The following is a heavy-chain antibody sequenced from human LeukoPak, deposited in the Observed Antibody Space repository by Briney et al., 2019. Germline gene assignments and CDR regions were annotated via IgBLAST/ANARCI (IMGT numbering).Heavy chain of an antibody. CDR3: ASNYGDSLLSYYYYSMDV. D-gene: IGHD4-17*01. J-gene: IGHJ6*02. V-gene: IGHV3-30-3*01. Sequence: GGSLRLSCAASGFTFSSYAMHWVRQAPGKGLEWVAVISYDGSNKYYADSVKGRFTISRDNSKNTLYLQMNSLRAEDTAVYYCASNYGDSLLSYYYYSMDVWGQGTTVTVSS. CDR2: ISYDGSNK. CDR1: GFTFSSYA.